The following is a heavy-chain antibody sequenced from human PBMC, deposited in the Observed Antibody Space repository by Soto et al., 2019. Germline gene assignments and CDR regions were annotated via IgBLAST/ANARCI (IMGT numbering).Heavy chain of an antibody. J-gene: IGHJ6*02. D-gene: IGHD3-16*01. CDR3: ARDQSFDRTYYYGMDV. Sequence: GASVKVSCKPSGYPFTHYGITWIRQARGQGLEWMGWISPFNGNTNYGQTLQGRVTLTTETSTSTVYMELRSLRSDDTAVYYCARDQSFDRTYYYGMDVWGQGTTVTVSS. CDR2: ISPFNGNT. CDR1: GYPFTHYG. V-gene: IGHV1-18*01.